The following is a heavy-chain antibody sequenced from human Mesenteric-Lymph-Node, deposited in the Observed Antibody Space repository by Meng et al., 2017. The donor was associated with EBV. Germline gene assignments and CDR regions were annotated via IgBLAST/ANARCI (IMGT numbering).Heavy chain of an antibody. J-gene: IGHJ5*02. CDR3: ARRDYSNSFKS. D-gene: IGHD4-11*01. CDR2: IYHSGGT. Sequence: HVQLQDSGPGLVKLAGDLSPPSTVSGVSITSNNWWTWVRQPPGKGLEWIGKIYHSGGTNYNPSLMSRVTISVDTSKNQFSLKLTSVTAADTAVYYCARRDYSNSFKSWGQGTLVTVSS. CDR1: GVSITSNNW. V-gene: IGHV4-4*02.